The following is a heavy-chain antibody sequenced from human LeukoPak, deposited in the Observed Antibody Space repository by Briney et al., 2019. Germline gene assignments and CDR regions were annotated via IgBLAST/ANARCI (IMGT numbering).Heavy chain of an antibody. D-gene: IGHD2-21*02. V-gene: IGHV3-21*01. J-gene: IGHJ4*01. CDR3: ARDRGAYCGGDCYLGFDY. CDR1: GFTFSSYT. CDR2: IACSSGYI. Sequence: GGSLRLSCAASGFTFSSYTMNWVRQAPGKGLEWVSSIACSSGYISYADSVKGRFTISRDNAKKSLYLQMTSLTAEDTAVYYCARDRGAYCGGDCYLGFDYWGRGTLVTVSS.